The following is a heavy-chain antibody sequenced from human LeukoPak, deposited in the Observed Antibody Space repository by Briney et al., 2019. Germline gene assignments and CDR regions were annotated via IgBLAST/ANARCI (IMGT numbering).Heavy chain of an antibody. J-gene: IGHJ3*02. Sequence: ASVKVSCXASGYTFTSYGISWVRRAPGQGLEWMGGIIPIFGTANYAQKFQGRVTITTDESTSTAYMELSSLRSEDTAVYYCVRSLWWYPEDAFDIWGQGTMVTVSS. D-gene: IGHD4-23*01. V-gene: IGHV1-69*05. CDR1: GYTFTSYG. CDR2: IIPIFGTA. CDR3: VRSLWWYPEDAFDI.